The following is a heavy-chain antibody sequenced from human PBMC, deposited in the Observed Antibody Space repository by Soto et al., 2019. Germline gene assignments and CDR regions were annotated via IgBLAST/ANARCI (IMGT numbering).Heavy chain of an antibody. J-gene: IGHJ4*02. CDR1: GGSINSSNYY. V-gene: IGHV4-39*01. CDR3: ARHSYYYDSSGNYYHFHY. CDR2: IYYSGST. D-gene: IGHD3-22*01. Sequence: SETLSLTCTVSGGSINSSNYYWGWIRQPPGKGLEWIGSIYYSGSTYHNPSLKSRVTMSVDTSKNQFSLKLSSVTAADTAVYYYARHSYYYDSSGNYYHFHYWGQGTQDTV.